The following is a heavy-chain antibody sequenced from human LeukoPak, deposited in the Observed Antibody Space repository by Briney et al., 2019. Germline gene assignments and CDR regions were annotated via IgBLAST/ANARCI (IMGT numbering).Heavy chain of an antibody. Sequence: GASVKVSCKAPGGTFSSYAISWVRQAPGQGLEWMGRINPNSGGTNYAQKFQGRVTMTRDTSISTAYMELSRLRSDDTAVYYCAREKQATTVTTWPPRNWFDPWGQGTLVTVSS. V-gene: IGHV1-2*06. CDR1: GGTFSSYA. D-gene: IGHD4-11*01. J-gene: IGHJ5*02. CDR2: INPNSGGT. CDR3: AREKQATTVTTWPPRNWFDP.